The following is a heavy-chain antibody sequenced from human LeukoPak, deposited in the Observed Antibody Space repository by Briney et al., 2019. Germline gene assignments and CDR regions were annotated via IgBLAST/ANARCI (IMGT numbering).Heavy chain of an antibody. J-gene: IGHJ4*02. CDR2: INPNSGGT. CDR3: ASGSSSWPYYFDY. V-gene: IGHV1-2*02. CDR1: GYAFTGYY. D-gene: IGHD6-13*01. Sequence: ASVKVSCKASGYAFTGYYMHWVRQAPGQGLEWMGWINPNSGGTNYAQKFQGRVTMTRDTSISTAYMELSRLRSDDTAVYYCASGSSSWPYYFDYWGQGTLVTVSS.